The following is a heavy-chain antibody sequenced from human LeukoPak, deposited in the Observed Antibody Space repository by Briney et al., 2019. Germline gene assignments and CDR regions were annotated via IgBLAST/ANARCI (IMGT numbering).Heavy chain of an antibody. V-gene: IGHV3-74*01. J-gene: IGHJ4*02. CDR2: INSDGSST. CDR1: GFTFSSYA. Sequence: PGGSLRLSCAASGFTFSSYAMSWVRQAPGKGLVWVSHINSDGSSTNYADSVKGRFTISRDNAKNTLYLQMNSLRAEDTAVYYCARGWWGSSWLLDYWGQGTLVTASS. D-gene: IGHD6-13*01. CDR3: ARGWWGSSWLLDY.